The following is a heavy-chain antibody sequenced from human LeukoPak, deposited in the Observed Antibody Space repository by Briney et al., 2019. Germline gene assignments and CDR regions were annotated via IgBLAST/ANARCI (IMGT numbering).Heavy chain of an antibody. CDR2: INPILGIA. CDR1: GCTFTSYT. J-gene: IGHJ4*02. CDR3: ARDSRTMVETPPYFDY. V-gene: IGHV1-69*04. D-gene: IGHD4-23*01. Sequence: SVKVPCKASGCTFTSYTISWVRQAPGQGLEWMGRINPILGIANYAQKFQGRVTITADKSTSTAYMELSSLRSEDTAVYYCARDSRTMVETPPYFDYWGQGTLVTVSS.